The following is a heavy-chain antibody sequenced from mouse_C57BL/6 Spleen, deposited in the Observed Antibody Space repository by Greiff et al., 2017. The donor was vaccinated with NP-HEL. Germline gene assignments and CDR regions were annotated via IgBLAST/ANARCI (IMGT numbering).Heavy chain of an antibody. Sequence: VQLQQSGAELVKPGASVKISCKASGYAFSSYWMNWVKQRPGKGLEWIGQIYPGDGDTNYNGKFKGKATLTADKSSSTAYMQLSSLTSEDSAVYFCARITTVVAPYFDDWGQGTTLTVSS. D-gene: IGHD1-1*01. CDR1: GYAFSSYW. CDR2: IYPGDGDT. J-gene: IGHJ2*01. V-gene: IGHV1-80*01. CDR3: ARITTVVAPYFDD.